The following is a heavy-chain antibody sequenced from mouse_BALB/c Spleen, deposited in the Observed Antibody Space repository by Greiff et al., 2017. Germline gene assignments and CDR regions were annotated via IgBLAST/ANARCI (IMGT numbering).Heavy chain of an antibody. J-gene: IGHJ2*01. CDR1: GYTFTSYV. D-gene: IGHD1-1*01. CDR2: INPYNDGT. Sequence: VHVKQSGPELVKPGASVKMSCKASGYTFTSYVMHWVKQKPGQGLEWIGYINPYNDGTKYNEKFKGKATLTSDKSSSTAYMELRSLTSEDSAVYYCTRWSNYYGSSLYYFDYWGQGTTLTVSS. V-gene: IGHV1-14*01. CDR3: TRWSNYYGSSLYYFDY.